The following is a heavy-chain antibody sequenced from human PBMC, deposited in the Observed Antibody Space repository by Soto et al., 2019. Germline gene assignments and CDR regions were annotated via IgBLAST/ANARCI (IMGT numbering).Heavy chain of an antibody. CDR3: ARDRGHPRTPSVEDY. V-gene: IGHV1-18*01. J-gene: IGHJ4*02. Sequence: KGVGASVKVSCKASGYTFTSYSISWVRQAPGQGLEWMGWISAYNGNTNYAQKLQGRVTMTTDTSTSTAYMELRSLRSDDTAVYYCARDRGHPRTPSVEDYWGQGTLVTVSS. D-gene: IGHD1-1*01. CDR1: GYTFTSYS. CDR2: ISAYNGNT.